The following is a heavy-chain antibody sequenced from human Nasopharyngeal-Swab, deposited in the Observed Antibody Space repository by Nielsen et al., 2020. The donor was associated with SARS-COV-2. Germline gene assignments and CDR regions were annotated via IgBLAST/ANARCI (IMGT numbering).Heavy chain of an antibody. J-gene: IGHJ6*02. CDR2: IWYDGSNK. V-gene: IGHV3-33*01. CDR3: ARGNWNDYYYGMDV. CDR1: GFTFSSYG. D-gene: IGHD1-1*01. Sequence: GGSLRLSCAASGFTFSSYGMHWVRQAPGKGLEWVAVIWYDGSNKYYADSVKGRFTISRDNSKNTLYLQMNSLRAEDTAAYYCARGNWNDYYYGMDVWGQGTTVTVSS.